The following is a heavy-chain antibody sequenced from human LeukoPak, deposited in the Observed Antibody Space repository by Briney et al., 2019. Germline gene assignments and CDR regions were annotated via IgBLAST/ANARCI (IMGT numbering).Heavy chain of an antibody. CDR2: IYYSGST. D-gene: IGHD5-12*01. CDR3: ARYHNGYDDY. J-gene: IGHJ4*02. CDR1: GGSISSYY. Sequence: SETLSLTCTVSGGSISSYYWSWIRQPPGKGLEWIGYIYYSGSTNYNPSLKSRVTISTDTSKNQFSLKLSSVTAADTALYYCARYHNGYDDYWGQGTXVTVSS. V-gene: IGHV4-59*12.